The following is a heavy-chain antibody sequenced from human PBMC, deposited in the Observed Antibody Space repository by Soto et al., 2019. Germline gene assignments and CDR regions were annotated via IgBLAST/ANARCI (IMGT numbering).Heavy chain of an antibody. D-gene: IGHD3-22*01. V-gene: IGHV1-2*02. CDR2: INPNSGGT. CDR1: GYTFTGYY. Sequence: ASVKVSCKASGYTFTGYYMHWVRQAPGQGLEWMGWINPNSGGTNYAQKFQGRVTMTRDTSISTAYMELSRLRSDDTAVYYCARDVPYCDSSGYGYYYYGMDVWGQGTTVTVSS. CDR3: ARDVPYCDSSGYGYYYYGMDV. J-gene: IGHJ6*02.